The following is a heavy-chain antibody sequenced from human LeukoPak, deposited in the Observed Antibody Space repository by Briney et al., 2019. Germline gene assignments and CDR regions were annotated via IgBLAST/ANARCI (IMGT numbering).Heavy chain of an antibody. J-gene: IGHJ4*02. V-gene: IGHV6-1*01. Sequence: SQTLSLTCAISGDSVSSNSAAWNWIRQSPSRGLEWLGRTYYRSKWCNDYAVSVKSRITINPDTSKNQFSLQLNSVTPEDTAVYYCARVVFEDWNDVWFDYWGQGTLVTVSS. CDR1: GDSVSSNSAA. D-gene: IGHD1-1*01. CDR2: TYYRSKWCN. CDR3: ARVVFEDWNDVWFDY.